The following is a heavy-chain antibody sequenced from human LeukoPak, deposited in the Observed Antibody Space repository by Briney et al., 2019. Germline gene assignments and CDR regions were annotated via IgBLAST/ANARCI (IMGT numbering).Heavy chain of an antibody. CDR1: GGSFSGYY. D-gene: IGHD5-12*01. CDR3: ARRNGQDIVPTFRRRYYFDY. V-gene: IGHV4-34*01. Sequence: SETLSLTCAVYGGSFSGYYWSWIRQPPGKGLEWIGEINHSGSTNYNPSLKSRVTISVDTSKNQFSLKLSSVTAADTAVYYCARRNGQDIVPTFRRRYYFDYWGQGTLVTVSS. CDR2: INHSGST. J-gene: IGHJ4*02.